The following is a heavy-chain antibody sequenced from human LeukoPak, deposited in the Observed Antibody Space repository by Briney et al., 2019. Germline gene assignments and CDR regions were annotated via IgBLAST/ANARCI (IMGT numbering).Heavy chain of an antibody. CDR3: ASKAAAGSRYYYYYMDV. CDR2: INPNSGGT. CDR1: GYTFTGYY. D-gene: IGHD6-13*01. J-gene: IGHJ6*03. Sequence: GASVKVSCKASGYTFTGYYMHWVRQAPGQGLEWVGWINPNSGGTNYAQKFQGRVTMTRDTSISTAYMELSRLRSDDTAVYYCASKAAAGSRYYYYYMDVWGKGTTVTVSS. V-gene: IGHV1-2*02.